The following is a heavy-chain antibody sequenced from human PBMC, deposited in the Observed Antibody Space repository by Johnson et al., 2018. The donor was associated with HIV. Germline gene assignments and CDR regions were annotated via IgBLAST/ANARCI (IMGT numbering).Heavy chain of an antibody. V-gene: IGHV3-30*02. CDR3: AKDPEEMATRGDAFDI. D-gene: IGHD5-24*01. CDR1: GFTFSSYG. CDR2: IRYDGSNK. Sequence: QVQLVESGGGVVQPGGSLRLSCAASGFTFSSYGMHWVRQAPGKGLEWVAFIRYDGSNKYYADSVKGRFTISRDNFKNTLYLQMNSLSTEDTAVHYCAKDPEEMATRGDAFDIWGPGTVVTVSS. J-gene: IGHJ3*02.